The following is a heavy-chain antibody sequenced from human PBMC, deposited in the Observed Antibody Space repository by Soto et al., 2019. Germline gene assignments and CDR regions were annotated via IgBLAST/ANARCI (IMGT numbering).Heavy chain of an antibody. CDR3: ARERTYQVSGDHAREI. V-gene: IGHV4-4*07. Sequence: QVQLQESGPGLVKPSETLSLTCTVSGGSITTYYWSWIRQPAGKGLEWIGRIFVSGSTNYIPSLKSRVTRSMDMSKSQFSLKLTSVTAADTAVYYCARERTYQVSGDHAREIWGQGTMVIVSS. D-gene: IGHD2-21*01. CDR2: IFVSGST. J-gene: IGHJ3*02. CDR1: GGSITTYY.